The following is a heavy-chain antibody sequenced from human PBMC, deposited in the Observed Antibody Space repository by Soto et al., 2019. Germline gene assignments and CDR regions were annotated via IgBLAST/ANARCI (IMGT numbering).Heavy chain of an antibody. CDR1: GFTFNNYV. D-gene: IGHD4-4*01. J-gene: IGHJ4*02. CDR2: INDDGSST. Sequence: GGSLRLSCAASGFTFNNYVMHWVRQAPGKGLVWVSRINDDGSSTRYADSVKGRFTMSRDNAQNTLHLQMNSLRAEDTAVYYCTRDVQFQSFDSWGQGTLVTVSS. CDR3: TRDVQFQSFDS. V-gene: IGHV3-74*01.